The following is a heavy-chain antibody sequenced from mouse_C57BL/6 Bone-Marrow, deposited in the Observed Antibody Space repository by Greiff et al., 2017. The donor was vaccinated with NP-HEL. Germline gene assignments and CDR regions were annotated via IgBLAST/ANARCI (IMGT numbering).Heavy chain of an antibody. CDR3: AKRNYGSNYAMDY. J-gene: IGHJ4*01. CDR1: GFSLTSSA. CDR2: ICGGGST. Sequence: QVLLKESGPGLVAPSQSLSITCTVSGFSLTSSAVDWVRQPPGKGLEWLGAICGGGSTNYNPALMSRLSISKDNSKSQVFLIMNSLQTDDTAMYYCAKRNYGSNYAMDYWGQGTSVTVSS. V-gene: IGHV2-9*01. D-gene: IGHD1-1*01.